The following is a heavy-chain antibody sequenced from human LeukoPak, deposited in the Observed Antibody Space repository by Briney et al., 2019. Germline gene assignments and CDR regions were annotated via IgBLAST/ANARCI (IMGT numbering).Heavy chain of an antibody. Sequence: SETLSLTRAVYGGSFSGYYWSWIRQPPGKGLEWIGEINHSGSTNYNPSLKSRVTISVDTSKNQFSLKLSSVTAADTAVYYCARVRPAIRFGELMSRSGYYMDVWGKGTTVTVSS. CDR2: INHSGST. J-gene: IGHJ6*03. CDR3: ARVRPAIRFGELMSRSGYYMDV. V-gene: IGHV4-34*01. CDR1: GGSFSGYY. D-gene: IGHD3-10*01.